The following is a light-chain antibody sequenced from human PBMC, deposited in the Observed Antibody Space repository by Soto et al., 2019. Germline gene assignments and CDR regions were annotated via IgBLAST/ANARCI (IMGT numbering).Light chain of an antibody. CDR2: EDS. Sequence: QSALTQPASVSGSPGQSITISCTGSSSDVGKYNFVSWYQQHPGKAPKLMIFEDSEQPSGVSNRFSGSKSGNTDSLTISGLHAAGEADYYCCSYAVGLILVFGGGTKLTVL. J-gene: IGLJ2*01. CDR3: CSYAVGLILV. CDR1: SSDVGKYNF. V-gene: IGLV2-23*01.